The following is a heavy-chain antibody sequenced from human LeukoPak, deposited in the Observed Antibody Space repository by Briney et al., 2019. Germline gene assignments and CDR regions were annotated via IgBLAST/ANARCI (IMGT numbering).Heavy chain of an antibody. CDR2: IYYSGST. J-gene: IGHJ4*02. D-gene: IGHD6-19*01. V-gene: IGHV4-59*01. CDR3: ARARYSSGWYL. CDR1: GGSISSYY. Sequence: PSETLSLTCTVSGGSISSYYWSWIRQPPGKGLEWIGYIYYSGSTNYNPSLKSRVTISVDTSKNQFSLKLCSVTAADTAVYYCARARYSSGWYLWGQGTLVTVSS.